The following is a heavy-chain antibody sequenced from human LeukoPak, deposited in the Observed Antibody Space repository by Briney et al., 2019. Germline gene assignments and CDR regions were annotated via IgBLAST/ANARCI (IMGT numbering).Heavy chain of an antibody. D-gene: IGHD1-1*01. J-gene: IGHJ3*02. V-gene: IGHV4-59*01. Sequence: PSETLSLTCTVSGGSISSYYWSWIRQPPGKGLEWIGYIYYSGSTNYNPSLKSRVTISVDTSKNQFSLKLSSVTAADTAVYYCARDSGNNWNGRGAFDIWGQGTMVTVSS. CDR3: ARDSGNNWNGRGAFDI. CDR1: GGSISSYY. CDR2: IYYSGST.